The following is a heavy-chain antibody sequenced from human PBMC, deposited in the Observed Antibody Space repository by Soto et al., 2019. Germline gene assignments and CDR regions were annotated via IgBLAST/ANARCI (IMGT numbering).Heavy chain of an antibody. CDR3: ARDRRSSSWIPYYYYGMDV. Sequence: PSETLSLTCTVSGGSISSGDYYWSWIRQPPGKGLEWIGYIYYSGSTYYNPSLKSRVTISVDTSKNQFSLKLSSVTAADTAVYYCARDRRSSSWIPYYYYGMDVWGQGTTDTVSS. V-gene: IGHV4-30-4*01. CDR2: IYYSGST. D-gene: IGHD6-13*01. J-gene: IGHJ6*02. CDR1: GGSISSGDYY.